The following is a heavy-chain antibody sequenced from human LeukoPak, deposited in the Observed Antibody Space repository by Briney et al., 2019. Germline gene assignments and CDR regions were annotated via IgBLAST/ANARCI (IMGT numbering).Heavy chain of an antibody. CDR3: ARDGDGSGVAKY. J-gene: IGHJ4*02. D-gene: IGHD5-24*01. CDR1: GGSISTYY. Sequence: YPSETLSLTCTVSGGSISTYYWSWIRQPPGKGLEWIGYIYYSGSTNYNPSLKSRVTISVDTSKNQFSLKLSSVTAADTAVYYCARDGDGSGVAKYWGQGTLVTVSS. CDR2: IYYSGST. V-gene: IGHV4-59*01.